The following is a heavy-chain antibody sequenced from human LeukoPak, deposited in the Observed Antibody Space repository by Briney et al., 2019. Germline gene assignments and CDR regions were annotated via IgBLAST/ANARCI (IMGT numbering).Heavy chain of an antibody. Sequence: ASVKVSCKASGYSFTNYGISWVRQAPGQGLQWMGWISAYNGNTNYAQKLQGRVTMTTDTSTSTAYMELRSLRSDDTAVYYCAREIIAAAAVEGNWFDPWGQGTLVTVSS. CDR3: AREIIAAAAVEGNWFDP. J-gene: IGHJ5*02. D-gene: IGHD6-13*01. CDR2: ISAYNGNT. V-gene: IGHV1-18*01. CDR1: GYSFTNYG.